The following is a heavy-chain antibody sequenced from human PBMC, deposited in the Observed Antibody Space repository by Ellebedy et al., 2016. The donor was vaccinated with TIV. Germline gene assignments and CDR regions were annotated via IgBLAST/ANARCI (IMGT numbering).Heavy chain of an antibody. J-gene: IGHJ5*02. CDR1: GGSMTGYF. Sequence: SETLSLXCTVSGGSMTGYFCSWIRQPPGKGLEWIGDFYYTGSTNYNPSLKSRVTISADTSRNQFSLRLTSVTAADTAVYYCTRDGGLERRFDLWGQGTLVTVSA. CDR3: TRDGGLERRFDL. D-gene: IGHD1-1*01. CDR2: FYYTGST. V-gene: IGHV4-59*01.